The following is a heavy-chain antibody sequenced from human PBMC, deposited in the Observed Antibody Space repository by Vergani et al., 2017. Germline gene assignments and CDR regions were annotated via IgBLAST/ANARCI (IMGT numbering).Heavy chain of an antibody. D-gene: IGHD3-22*01. CDR3: ARDYYVSSGDLDY. J-gene: IGHJ4*02. CDR1: GFTFSNYW. CDR2: INSDGDST. Sequence: VQLVESGGGLVQPGGSLRLSCTASGFTFSNYWMQWVRQAPGKGLMWVSRINSDGDSTSYADSVKGRFTISRDNAKNTLYLQMDSLRAEDTAVYYCARDYYVSSGDLDYWGQGTLVTVSS. V-gene: IGHV3-74*01.